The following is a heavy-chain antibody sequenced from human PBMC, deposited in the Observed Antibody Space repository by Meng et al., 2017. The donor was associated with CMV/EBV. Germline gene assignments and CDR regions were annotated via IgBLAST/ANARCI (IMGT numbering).Heavy chain of an antibody. D-gene: IGHD1-26*01. CDR1: GFTFTSSA. CDR3: AAIPPAISGSYYADAFDI. V-gene: IGHV1-58*01. Sequence: SVKVSCKASGFTFTSSAVQWVRQARGQRLEWIGWIVVGSGNTNYAQKFQERVTITRDMSTSTAYMELSSLRSEDTAVYYCAAIPPAISGSYYADAFDIWGQGTMVT. CDR2: IVVGSGNT. J-gene: IGHJ3*02.